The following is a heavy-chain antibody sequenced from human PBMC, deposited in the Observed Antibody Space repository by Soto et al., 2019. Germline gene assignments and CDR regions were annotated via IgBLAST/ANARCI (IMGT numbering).Heavy chain of an antibody. CDR1: GDTFSSYS. J-gene: IGHJ1*01. CDR2: IIPKFGST. V-gene: IGHV1-69*01. D-gene: IGHD3-10*01. Sequence: QVQLVQSGAEVKKPGSSVKVSCKASGDTFSSYSISWVRQSPRQGLEWMGGIIPKFGSTKYARKVQDRFTITPDESTSPAYMELTGQISEDMAVYFCARWHSCSWFAVYFQYWGPGSLVIVSS. CDR3: ARWHSCSWFAVYFQY.